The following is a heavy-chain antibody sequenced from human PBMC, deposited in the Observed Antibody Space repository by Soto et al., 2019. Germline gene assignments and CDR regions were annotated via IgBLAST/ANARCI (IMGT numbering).Heavy chain of an antibody. CDR3: ARVRIAARTGAYGMDV. CDR1: GGSISSYY. D-gene: IGHD6-6*01. CDR2: IYTSGST. J-gene: IGHJ6*02. V-gene: IGHV4-4*07. Sequence: SETLSLTCTVSGGSISSYYWSWIRQPAGKGLEWIGRIYTSGSTNYNPSLKSRVTIPVDTSKNQFSLKLSSVTAADTAVYYCARVRIAARTGAYGMDVWGQGTTVTVSS.